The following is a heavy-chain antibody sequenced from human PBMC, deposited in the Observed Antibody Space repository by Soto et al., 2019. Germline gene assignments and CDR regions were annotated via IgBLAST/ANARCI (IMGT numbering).Heavy chain of an antibody. CDR2: IIPIFGTA. Sequence: GASVKVSCKASGGTFSSYAISWVRQAPGQGLEWMGGIIPIFGTANYAQKFQGRVTITADESTSTAYMELSSLRSEDTAVYHCAREVGATLNWFDPWGQGTLVTVSS. J-gene: IGHJ5*02. CDR3: AREVGATLNWFDP. V-gene: IGHV1-69*13. CDR1: GGTFSSYA. D-gene: IGHD1-26*01.